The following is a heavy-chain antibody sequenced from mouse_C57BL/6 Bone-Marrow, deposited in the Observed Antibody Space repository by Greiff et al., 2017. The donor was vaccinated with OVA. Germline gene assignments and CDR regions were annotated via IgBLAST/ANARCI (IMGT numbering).Heavy chain of an antibody. D-gene: IGHD2-3*01. J-gene: IGHJ3*01. Sequence: EVQLQESVAELVRPGASVKLSCTASGFNIKNPYMHWVKQRPEQGLEWIGRIDPANGNTKYAPKFQGKATITADTSSNTAYLQLSSLTSEDTAIYYCARDGYYPAWFAYWGQGTLVTVSA. CDR3: ARDGYYPAWFAY. CDR2: IDPANGNT. V-gene: IGHV14-3*01. CDR1: GFNIKNPY.